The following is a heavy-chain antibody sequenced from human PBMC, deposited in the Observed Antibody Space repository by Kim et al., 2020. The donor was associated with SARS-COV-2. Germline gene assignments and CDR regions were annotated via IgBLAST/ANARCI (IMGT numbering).Heavy chain of an antibody. Sequence: SETLSLTCAVYGGSFSGYYWSWIRQPPGKGLEWIGEINHSGSTNYNPFLKSRVTISVDTSKNQFSLKLSSVTAADTAVYYCARGTRQWLSRHYYYYMDVWGKGTTVTVSS. J-gene: IGHJ6*03. CDR2: INHSGST. D-gene: IGHD6-19*01. CDR1: GGSFSGYY. V-gene: IGHV4-34*01. CDR3: ARGTRQWLSRHYYYYMDV.